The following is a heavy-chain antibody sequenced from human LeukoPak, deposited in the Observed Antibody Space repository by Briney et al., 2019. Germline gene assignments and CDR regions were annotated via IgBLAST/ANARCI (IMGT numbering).Heavy chain of an antibody. Sequence: GGSLRLSCEAPGFTFRSYWMIWVRQAPGKGLEWVANIQQDGSEKYYVASVQGRFTISRDNAKNSLYLQMNSLRAEDTAVYYCARNPPRYFNWGQGTLVTVSS. J-gene: IGHJ4*02. CDR2: IQQDGSEK. CDR3: ARNPPRYFN. CDR1: GFTFRSYW. V-gene: IGHV3-7*05. D-gene: IGHD1-26*01.